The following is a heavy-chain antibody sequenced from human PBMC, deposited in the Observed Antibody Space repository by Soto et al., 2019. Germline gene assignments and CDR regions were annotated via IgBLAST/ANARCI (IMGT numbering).Heavy chain of an antibody. V-gene: IGHV3-15*01. Sequence: GGSLRPSCAASGFTFIDAWMSWVRQAPGKGVESVGLNKKKPDGGTPDYAAPAKGRLTISRDDSQNTVYLQMSSLQTEDTAVKYCRTRWLDWGQGTLVTVSS. J-gene: IGHJ4*02. CDR2: NKKKPDGGTP. D-gene: IGHD6-19*01. CDR3: RTRWLD. CDR1: GFTFIDAW.